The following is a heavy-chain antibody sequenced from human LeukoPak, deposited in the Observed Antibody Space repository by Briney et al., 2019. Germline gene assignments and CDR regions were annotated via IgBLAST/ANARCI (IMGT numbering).Heavy chain of an antibody. D-gene: IGHD2-15*01. CDR1: GGSVSNGNYY. Sequence: PSETLSLTCTVSGGSVSNGNYYWSWLRQPPGKALEWIGYIYYTGSTSYNPSLEGRVTISIDTSKIQFSLKLTSVTAADTAVYYCARWRVVVNRVAATAVWFDPWGQGTLVTVSS. CDR3: ARWRVVVNRVAATAVWFDP. J-gene: IGHJ5*02. CDR2: IYYTGST. V-gene: IGHV4-61*01.